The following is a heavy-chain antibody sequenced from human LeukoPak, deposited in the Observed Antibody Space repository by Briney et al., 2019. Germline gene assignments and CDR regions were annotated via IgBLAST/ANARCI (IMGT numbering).Heavy chain of an antibody. V-gene: IGHV4-61*02. CDR1: GGSISSGSYY. J-gene: IGHJ4*02. D-gene: IGHD6-19*01. CDR2: IYGSGTI. Sequence: PSETLSLTCTVSGGSISSGSYYWSWIRQPAGRGLEWDGRIYGSGTINYTPSLKSRLTISVDTSKNPFSLKLSSATAAHTAVYDCAREGGSYSSGFFDYWGQGTLVTVSS. CDR3: AREGGSYSSGFFDY.